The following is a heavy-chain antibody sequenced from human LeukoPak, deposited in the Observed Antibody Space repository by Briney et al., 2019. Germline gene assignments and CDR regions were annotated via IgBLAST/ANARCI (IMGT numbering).Heavy chain of an antibody. D-gene: IGHD5-24*01. V-gene: IGHV3-30*02. J-gene: IGHJ4*02. CDR1: RFTFSSYG. CDR3: AKDDAWLQYGN. CDR2: IQYDGSNE. Sequence: GGSLRLSCAASRFTFSSYGMHWVRQAPGKGLEWVAYIQYDGSNEQYADSVKGRFSISRDNSKGTVYLQMNSLRPEDTAVYYCAKDDAWLQYGNWGRGTLVTVSS.